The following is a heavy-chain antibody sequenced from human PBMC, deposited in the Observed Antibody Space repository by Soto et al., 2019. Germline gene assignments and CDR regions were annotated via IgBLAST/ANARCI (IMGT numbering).Heavy chain of an antibody. CDR2: IWYDGSNK. Sequence: GGSLRLSCAASGFTFSSYGMHWVRQAPGKGLEWVAVIWYDGSNKYYADSVKGRFTISRDNSKNTLYLQMNSLRAEDTAVYYCARRPASHYYGMDVWGQGTTVTVSS. V-gene: IGHV3-33*01. J-gene: IGHJ6*02. CDR1: GFTFSSYG. CDR3: ARRPASHYYGMDV.